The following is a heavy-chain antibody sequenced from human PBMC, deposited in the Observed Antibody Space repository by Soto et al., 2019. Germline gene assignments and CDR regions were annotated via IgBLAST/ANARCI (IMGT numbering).Heavy chain of an antibody. V-gene: IGHV4-59*01. CDR3: AAAVPAEYVFPYYYMDV. Sequence: QVQLQESGPGLVKPSETLSLTCTVSGASISSYHWIWIRLTPGKGLEWIGYIYYSGSANYNPSLRSRVTFTVHTSKNKVSLKLSSVTAADTGAYYCAAAVPAEYVFPYYYMDVWGKGTTVTVSS. CDR2: IYYSGSA. J-gene: IGHJ6*03. D-gene: IGHD3-16*01. CDR1: GASISSYH.